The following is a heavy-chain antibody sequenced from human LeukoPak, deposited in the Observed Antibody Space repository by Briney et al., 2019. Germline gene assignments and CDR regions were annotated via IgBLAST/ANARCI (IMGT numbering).Heavy chain of an antibody. Sequence: PGGSLRLSCAASGFTFSSYAMSWVRQTPGKGLEWVSAISGSGGSTYYADSVKGRFTISRDNSKNTLYLQMNSLRAEDTAVYYCAKGHSGSYNFDYWGQGTLVTVSS. J-gene: IGHJ4*02. V-gene: IGHV3-23*01. CDR1: GFTFSSYA. D-gene: IGHD1-26*01. CDR2: ISGSGGST. CDR3: AKGHSGSYNFDY.